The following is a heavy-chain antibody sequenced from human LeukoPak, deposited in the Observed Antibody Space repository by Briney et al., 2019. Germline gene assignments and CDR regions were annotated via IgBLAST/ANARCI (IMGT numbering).Heavy chain of an antibody. J-gene: IGHJ5*02. V-gene: IGHV4-34*01. CDR2: INHSGST. CDR3: ARGTYYDFWSGYRGGWFDP. D-gene: IGHD3-3*01. Sequence: KPSETLSLTCAVYGGSFSGYYWSWIRQPPGKGLEWIGEINHSGSTNYNPSLKSRVTISVDTPKNQFSLKLSSVTAADTAVYYCARGTYYDFWSGYRGGWFDPWGQGTLVTVSS. CDR1: GGSFSGYY.